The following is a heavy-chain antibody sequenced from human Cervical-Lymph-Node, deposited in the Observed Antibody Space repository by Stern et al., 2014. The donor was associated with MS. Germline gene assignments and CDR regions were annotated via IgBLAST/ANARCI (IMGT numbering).Heavy chain of an antibody. D-gene: IGHD6-6*01. V-gene: IGHV2-5*02. CDR2: IYWDDYK. J-gene: IGHJ4*02. CDR1: GFSLSTSGVG. Sequence: QITLKESGPTLVKPTQTLTLTCTFSGFSLSTSGVGVDWIRHPPGKALEWLALIYWDDYKRYSPSLKSRLTITKDTSKNQVVLTMTNMDPVDTATYYGARRFSNSSPFDYWGQGTLVTVSS. CDR3: ARRFSNSSPFDY.